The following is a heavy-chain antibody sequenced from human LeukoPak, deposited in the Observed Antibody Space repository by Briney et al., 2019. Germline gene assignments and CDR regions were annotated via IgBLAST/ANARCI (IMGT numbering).Heavy chain of an antibody. V-gene: IGHV3-48*03. CDR2: ISSSGSTI. CDR3: AELGITMIGGG. Sequence: GGSLRLSCAASGFTFSSYAMSWVRQAPGKGLEWVSYISSSGSTIYYADSVKGRFTISRENAKNSLYLQMNSLRAEDTAVYYCAELGITMIGGGWGKGATVTISS. J-gene: IGHJ6*04. D-gene: IGHD3-10*02. CDR1: GFTFSSYA.